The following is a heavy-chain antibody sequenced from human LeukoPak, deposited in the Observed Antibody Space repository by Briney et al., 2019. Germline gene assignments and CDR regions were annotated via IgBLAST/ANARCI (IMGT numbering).Heavy chain of an antibody. CDR1: GGTFSSYA. V-gene: IGHV1-69*04. Sequence: SVKVSCTASGGTFSSYAISWVRQAPGQGHELMGRIIPILGIANYAQKFQGGVTITADKSTSTAYMELSSLRSEDTAVYYCARESGVGATQTYFDFWGQGTLVSVSS. CDR3: ARESGVGATQTYFDF. J-gene: IGHJ4*02. CDR2: IIPILGIA. D-gene: IGHD1-26*01.